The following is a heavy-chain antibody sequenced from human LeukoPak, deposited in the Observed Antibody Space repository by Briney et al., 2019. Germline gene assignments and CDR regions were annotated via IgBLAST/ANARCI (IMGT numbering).Heavy chain of an antibody. Sequence: PSETLSLTCTVSGGSISSYYWSWIRQPPGKGLEWIGYIYYSGSTNYNPSLKSRVTISVDTSKNQFSLKLSSVTAADTAAYYCARAPPTLEYSSSWPYFDYWGQGTLVTVSS. CDR2: IYYSGST. D-gene: IGHD6-13*01. J-gene: IGHJ4*02. CDR3: ARAPPTLEYSSSWPYFDY. CDR1: GGSISSYY. V-gene: IGHV4-59*08.